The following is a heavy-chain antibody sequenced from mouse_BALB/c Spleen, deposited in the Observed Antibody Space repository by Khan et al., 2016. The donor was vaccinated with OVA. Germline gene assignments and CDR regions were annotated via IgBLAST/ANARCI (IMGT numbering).Heavy chain of an antibody. CDR2: ILPGSGRN. V-gene: IGHV1-9*01. D-gene: IGHD1-1*01. Sequence: QVQLKQSGAELMKPGASVKISCKATGYTFSSYWIEWVKQRPGHGLEWIGEILPGSGRNNYNEKFKGKATFTADTSSNTVYMQLSNLTSDDSAVYYCARGNYYGSSAWFGYWGQGTLVTVSA. CDR3: ARGNYYGSSAWFGY. J-gene: IGHJ3*01. CDR1: GYTFSSYW.